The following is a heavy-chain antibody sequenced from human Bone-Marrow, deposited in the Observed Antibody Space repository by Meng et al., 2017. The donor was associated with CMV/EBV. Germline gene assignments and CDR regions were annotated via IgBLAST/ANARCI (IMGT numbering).Heavy chain of an antibody. J-gene: IGHJ4*02. Sequence: GGSLRLSCAASRFTVSSNYMSWVRQAPGKGLEWVSVIYSGGSTYYADSVKGRFTISRDNSKNTLYLQMNSLRAEDTAVYYCAREKGGTTGFDYWGQGTLVTVSS. D-gene: IGHD1-7*01. V-gene: IGHV3-53*01. CDR1: RFTVSSNY. CDR3: AREKGGTTGFDY. CDR2: IYSGGST.